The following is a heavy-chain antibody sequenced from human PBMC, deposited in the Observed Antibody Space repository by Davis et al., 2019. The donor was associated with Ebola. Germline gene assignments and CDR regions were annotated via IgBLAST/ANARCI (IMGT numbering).Heavy chain of an antibody. CDR3: AKDIVGAVAGTLRFDY. V-gene: IGHV3-23*01. Sequence: LSLTCAASGFTFSSYAMSWVRQAPGKGLEWVSAISGSGGSTYYADSVKGRFTISRDNSKNTLYLQMNSLRAEDTAVYYCAKDIVGAVAGTLRFDYWGQGTLVTVSS. CDR1: GFTFSSYA. D-gene: IGHD6-19*01. J-gene: IGHJ4*02. CDR2: ISGSGGST.